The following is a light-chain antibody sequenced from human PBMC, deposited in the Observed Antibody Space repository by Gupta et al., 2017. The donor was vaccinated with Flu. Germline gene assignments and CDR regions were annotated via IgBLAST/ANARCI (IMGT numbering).Light chain of an antibody. CDR1: QSVISY. CDR2: DAS. CDR3: QQGRSWPWT. J-gene: IGKJ1*01. V-gene: IGKV3-11*01. Sequence: IVFTQSPPTLSLSPGETATLSCRASQSVISYLAYYQQKADQAPRLLIYDASSRASGIPARFSGSGGGAXFTLTIXRQDPEDFAVYCCQQGRSWPWTFGXGTKVDIK.